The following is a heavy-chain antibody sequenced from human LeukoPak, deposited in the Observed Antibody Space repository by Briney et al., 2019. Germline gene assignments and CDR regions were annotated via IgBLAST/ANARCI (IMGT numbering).Heavy chain of an antibody. D-gene: IGHD1-26*01. J-gene: IGHJ4*02. Sequence: GGSLRHSCAVSGFTVSSNFMSWVRQAPGKGPEWVSVIYTSGITYYADSVRGRFTISRDNSKNTLYLQMDSLTAEDTAVYYCAREDAGGTYSFDYWGQGTPVTVSS. CDR2: IYTSGIT. CDR1: GFTVSSNF. V-gene: IGHV3-66*01. CDR3: AREDAGGTYSFDY.